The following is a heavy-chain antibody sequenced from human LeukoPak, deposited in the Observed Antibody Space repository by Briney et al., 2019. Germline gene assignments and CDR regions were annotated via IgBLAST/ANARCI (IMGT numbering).Heavy chain of an antibody. J-gene: IGHJ4*02. CDR1: GFSFGGYA. D-gene: IGHD1-7*01. Sequence: GGSVRLSCAASGFSFGGYAMTWVRQAPGKGLEWVSSITSNGGATYYLDSVKARFTISRDNSRSTLYLQMDSLTAEDTALYYCAKDGLYLDGSTRIYYFDSWGRGTMVALS. V-gene: IGHV3-23*01. CDR2: ITSNGGAT. CDR3: AKDGLYLDGSTRIYYFDS.